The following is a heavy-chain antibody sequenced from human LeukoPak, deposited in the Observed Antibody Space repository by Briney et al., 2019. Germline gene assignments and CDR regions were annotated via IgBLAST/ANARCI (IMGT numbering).Heavy chain of an antibody. V-gene: IGHV3-30*03. CDR1: GFTFSSYG. CDR3: AREGYGGPDY. CDR2: ISYDGSNK. D-gene: IGHD5-18*01. Sequence: GGSLRLSCAASGFTFSSYGMHWVRQAPGKGLEWVAVISYDGSNKYYADSVKGRFTISRDNAKNSLYLQINSLRDEDTAVYYCAREGYGGPDYWGQGTLVTVSS. J-gene: IGHJ4*02.